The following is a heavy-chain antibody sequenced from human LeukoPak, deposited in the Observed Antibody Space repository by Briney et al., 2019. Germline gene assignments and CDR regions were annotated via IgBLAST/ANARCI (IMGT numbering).Heavy chain of an antibody. D-gene: IGHD2-15*01. J-gene: IGHJ3*02. CDR3: VTFSTVVASPYDAFDI. Sequence: KPSETLSLTCTVSGGSISSSSYYWGWIRQPPGKGLEWIGETHHGGNTKYSPSLKSRLTISVDKSKNQFSLKLSSVTAADTAIYYCVTFSTVVASPYDAFDIWGQGTMVTVSS. CDR2: THHGGNT. CDR1: GGSISSSSYY. V-gene: IGHV4-39*07.